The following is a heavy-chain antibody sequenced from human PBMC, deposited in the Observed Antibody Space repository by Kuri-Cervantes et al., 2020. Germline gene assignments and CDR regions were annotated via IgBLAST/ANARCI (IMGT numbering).Heavy chain of an antibody. J-gene: IGHJ2*01. V-gene: IGHV4-39*07. CDR3: ARGTRRSWYFDL. CDR1: GGSISSSSYY. Sequence: ESLKISCTVSGGSISSSSYYWGWIRQPPGKGLEWIGEINHSGSTNYNPSLKSRVTISVDTSKNQFSLKLSSVTAADTAVYYCARGTRRSWYFDLWGRGTLVTVSS. D-gene: IGHD2-2*01. CDR2: INHSGST.